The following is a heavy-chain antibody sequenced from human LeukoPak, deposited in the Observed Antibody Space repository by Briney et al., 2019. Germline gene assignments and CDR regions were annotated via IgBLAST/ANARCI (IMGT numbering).Heavy chain of an antibody. Sequence: PGGSLRLSCAASGFTFSSYGMHWVRQAPGKGLEWVAVISYDGSNKYYADSVKGRFTISRDNSKNTLYLQMNSLRAEDTAVYYCAKDRRGWSSGYAEAFDYWGQGTLVTVSS. CDR1: GFTFSSYG. CDR3: AKDRRGWSSGYAEAFDY. D-gene: IGHD3-22*01. V-gene: IGHV3-30*18. CDR2: ISYDGSNK. J-gene: IGHJ4*02.